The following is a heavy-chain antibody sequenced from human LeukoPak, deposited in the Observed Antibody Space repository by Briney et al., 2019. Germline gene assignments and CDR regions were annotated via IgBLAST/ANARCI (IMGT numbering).Heavy chain of an antibody. D-gene: IGHD2-15*01. Sequence: SQTLSLTCTVSGGSISSGGYYWSWIRQHPGKGLEWIGYIYYSGSTYYNPSLKSRVTISVDTSKNQFSLQLSSVTAADTAVYYCARVRRVCGGSCYNRGEMDYWGQGTLVTVSS. J-gene: IGHJ4*02. CDR3: ARVRRVCGGSCYNRGEMDY. CDR2: IYYSGST. CDR1: GGSISSGGYY. V-gene: IGHV4-31*03.